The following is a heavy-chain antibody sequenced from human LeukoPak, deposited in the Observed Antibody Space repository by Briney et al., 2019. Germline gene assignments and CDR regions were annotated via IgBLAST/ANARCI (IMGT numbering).Heavy chain of an antibody. Sequence: GESLKISCQGSGYSFTSYWIGWVRQMPGKGLEWMGIISPGDSDTSYSPSFQAQVTLSADKSISTAYLQSSGLKASDTAMYYGASSICRGGSCPADAFDIWGQGTMVTVSS. V-gene: IGHV5-51*01. J-gene: IGHJ3*02. CDR2: ISPGDSDT. D-gene: IGHD2-15*01. CDR1: GYSFTSYW. CDR3: ASSICRGGSCPADAFDI.